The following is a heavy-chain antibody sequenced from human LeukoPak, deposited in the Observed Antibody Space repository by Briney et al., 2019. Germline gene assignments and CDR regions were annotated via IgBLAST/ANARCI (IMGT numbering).Heavy chain of an antibody. D-gene: IGHD6-19*01. V-gene: IGHV3-23*01. Sequence: GGSLRLSCAASGFTFSSYAMSWVRQAPGKGLEWVSAISGGGGSTYYADSVKGRFTISRDNSKNTLYLQMNSLRAEDTAVYYCAKWCSSGWYFVAWDYWGQGALVTVSS. J-gene: IGHJ4*02. CDR2: ISGGGGST. CDR3: AKWCSSGWYFVAWDY. CDR1: GFTFSSYA.